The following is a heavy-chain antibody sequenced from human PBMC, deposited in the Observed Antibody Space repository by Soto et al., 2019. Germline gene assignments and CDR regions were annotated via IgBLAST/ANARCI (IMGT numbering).Heavy chain of an antibody. CDR1: GFSLTTGVS. V-gene: IGHV2-5*02. D-gene: IGHD5-12*01. CDR2: IYWDDDT. Sequence: QINLKESGPTLVNPTQTLTLTCSFSGFSLTTGVSVNWIRQPPGKALEWLALIYWDDDTRYSPSLRSRLSITKHTSKNQVVLTVTNVDPADTATYFCAHSPGYVTGGNWFDPWGQGILVTVSS. J-gene: IGHJ5*02. CDR3: AHSPGYVTGGNWFDP.